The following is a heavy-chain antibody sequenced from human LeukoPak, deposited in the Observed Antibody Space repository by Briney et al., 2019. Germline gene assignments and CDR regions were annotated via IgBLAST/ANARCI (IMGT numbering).Heavy chain of an antibody. Sequence: VASVKVSCKASGYTFTRYDIKGVRQATGQGGEGMGWMNHNRGNTGYAQKLQGRVTITRNTYKSRDYIEVRRVRDEGTAVYYCARGGYDYVWGSYRYTWGWFGPWGQGTLVTVSS. V-gene: IGHV1-8*03. D-gene: IGHD3-16*02. CDR2: MNHNRGNT. CDR1: GYTFTRYD. J-gene: IGHJ5*02. CDR3: ARGGYDYVWGSYRYTWGWFGP.